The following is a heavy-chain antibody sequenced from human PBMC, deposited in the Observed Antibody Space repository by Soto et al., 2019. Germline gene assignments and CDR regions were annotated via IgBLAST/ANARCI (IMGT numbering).Heavy chain of an antibody. CDR1: GDSVSSNSAA. CDR2: TYYRSKWYN. D-gene: IGHD6-13*01. V-gene: IGHV6-1*01. J-gene: IGHJ5*02. Sequence: HTLSLTCAISGDSVSSNSAAWNWIRQSPSRGLEWLGRTYYRSKWYNDYAVSVKSRITINPDTSKNQFSLQLNSVTPEDTAVYYCARDNYSSSWTKDDNWFDPWGQGTLVTVSS. CDR3: ARDNYSSSWTKDDNWFDP.